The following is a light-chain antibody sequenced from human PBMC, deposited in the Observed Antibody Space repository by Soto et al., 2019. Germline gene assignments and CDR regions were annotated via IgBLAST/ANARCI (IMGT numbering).Light chain of an antibody. J-gene: IGKJ1*01. CDR3: QQYYSTPPT. V-gene: IGKV4-1*01. Sequence: DIVMTPSPDSLAVSLGERSTINCNSSQSVLYSSNNKNYLAWYQQKPGQPPKLLIYWASTRESGVPDRFSGSGSGTDFTLTISSLQAEDVAVYYCQQYYSTPPTFGQGTKVDIK. CDR1: QSVLYSSNNKNY. CDR2: WAS.